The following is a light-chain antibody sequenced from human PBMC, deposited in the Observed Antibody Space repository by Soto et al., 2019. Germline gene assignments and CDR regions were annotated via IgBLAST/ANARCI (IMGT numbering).Light chain of an antibody. J-gene: IGLJ3*02. CDR2: EVS. CDR1: SSDVGSYNP. V-gene: IGLV2-23*02. Sequence: QSVLTQPASVSGSPGQSITISCTGTSSDVGSYNPVSWYQQHPGKAPKLMIYEVSKRPSGVSNRFSGSKSGNTASLTISGLQAEDEADYYCCSYAGSSTWVFGGGTKLTVL. CDR3: CSYAGSSTWV.